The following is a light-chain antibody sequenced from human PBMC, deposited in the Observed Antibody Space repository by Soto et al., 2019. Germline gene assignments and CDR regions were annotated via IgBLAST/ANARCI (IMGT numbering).Light chain of an antibody. CDR2: DGS. V-gene: IGKV1-5*01. Sequence: DIQMAQSPSTLSASVGDRVTITCRASQSISSWLAWYQQKPGKAPKLLIYDGSTLESGVPSRFSGSGSGTEFILTISSLQPDDFASFYCQEYSNGWRFGQRTKVDIK. J-gene: IGKJ1*01. CDR1: QSISSW. CDR3: QEYSNGWR.